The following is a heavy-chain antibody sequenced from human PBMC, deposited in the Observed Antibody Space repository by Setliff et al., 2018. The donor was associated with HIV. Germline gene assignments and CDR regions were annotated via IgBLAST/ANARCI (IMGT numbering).Heavy chain of an antibody. J-gene: IGHJ4*02. CDR1: GYTFINYG. D-gene: IGHD3-16*02. V-gene: IGHV1-69*13. CDR3: ARAYYDSVWGSHRYRFYYFDY. Sequence: SVKVSCKASGYTFINYGISWVRQAPGQGLEWMGGIIPMFGTANYAQKFQGRVTITADESASTAYMELSSLRSEDTAVYYCARAYYDSVWGSHRYRFYYFDYWGQGSLVTVSS. CDR2: IIPMFGTA.